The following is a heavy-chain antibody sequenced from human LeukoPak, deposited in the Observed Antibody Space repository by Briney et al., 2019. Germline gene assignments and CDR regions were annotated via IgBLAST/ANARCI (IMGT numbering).Heavy chain of an antibody. Sequence: GGSLRLSCAASGFTFSSYAMSWVRQAPGKGLEWVSAISHSGGSTYYADSVKGRFTISRDNSKNTLYLQMNSLRAEDTAIYYCAKCGARFGYYDSGAWGQGTLVTVSS. V-gene: IGHV3-23*01. D-gene: IGHD3-9*01. CDR3: AKCGARFGYYDSGA. J-gene: IGHJ5*02. CDR1: GFTFSSYA. CDR2: ISHSGGST.